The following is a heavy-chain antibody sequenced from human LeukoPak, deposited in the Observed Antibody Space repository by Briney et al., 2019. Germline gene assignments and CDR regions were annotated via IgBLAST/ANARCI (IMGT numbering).Heavy chain of an antibody. D-gene: IGHD2-2*01. J-gene: IGHJ6*02. V-gene: IGHV7-4-1*02. Sequence: ASVKVSCKASGYTFTSYAMNWVRQAPGQGLEWMGWINTNTGNPTYAQGFTGRFVFSLDTSVSTAYLQISSLKAEDTAVYYCASPFYCSSTSCPMAPYYYYGMDVWGQGTTVTVSS. CDR2: INTNTGNP. CDR3: ASPFYCSSTSCPMAPYYYYGMDV. CDR1: GYTFTSYA.